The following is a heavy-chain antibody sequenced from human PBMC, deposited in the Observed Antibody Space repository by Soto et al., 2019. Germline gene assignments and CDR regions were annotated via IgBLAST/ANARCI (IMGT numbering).Heavy chain of an antibody. Sequence: ASVKVSCKASGYTFTGYYMHWVRQAPGQGLEWMGWINPNSGGTNYAQKFQGWVTMTRDTSISTAYMELSSLRSEDTAVYYCAPLGGDYDENWFDPWGQGTLVTASS. D-gene: IGHD4-17*01. V-gene: IGHV1-2*04. CDR1: GYTFTGYY. CDR2: INPNSGGT. J-gene: IGHJ5*02. CDR3: APLGGDYDENWFDP.